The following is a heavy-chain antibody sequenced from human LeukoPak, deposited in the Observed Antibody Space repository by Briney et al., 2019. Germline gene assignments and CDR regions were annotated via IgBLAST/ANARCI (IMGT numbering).Heavy chain of an antibody. CDR2: MNEYGSEK. Sequence: GGSLTLSCAASGFTFSNYWINWVRQAPGKGLEWVANMNEYGSEKYYVDSVGGRFTISRDNAENSLFLHMNSLRVEDTAVYRCARVLYGSRVNVIDSWGPGTLVTVSS. CDR1: GFTFSNYW. V-gene: IGHV3-7*01. D-gene: IGHD2-2*01. CDR3: ARVLYGSRVNVIDS. J-gene: IGHJ4*02.